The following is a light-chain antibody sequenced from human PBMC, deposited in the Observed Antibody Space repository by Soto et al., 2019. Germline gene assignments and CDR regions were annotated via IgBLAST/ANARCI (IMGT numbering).Light chain of an antibody. V-gene: IGKV1-5*03. CDR3: QQYNSYPT. CDR1: QSISSW. CDR2: KAS. Sequence: DIQITQPPSTLSASVGDRVTITCRASQSISSWLAWYQQKPGKAPKLLIYKASSLESGVPSRFSGSGSGTEFTLTISSLQPDDFATYYCQQYNSYPTFGGGTKVEIK. J-gene: IGKJ4*01.